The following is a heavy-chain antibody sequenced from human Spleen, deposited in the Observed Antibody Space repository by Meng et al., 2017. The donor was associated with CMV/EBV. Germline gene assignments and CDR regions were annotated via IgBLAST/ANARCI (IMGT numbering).Heavy chain of an antibody. Sequence: ASVKVSCKASGYTFTAHYFHWVRQAPGQGLEWMGWIHPHRGDTNYAQQFQGRVTLTRDTSINTGYMELTRLTSDDTAVYYCARDHNWGPDHWGQGTLVTVSS. V-gene: IGHV1-2*02. CDR3: ARDHNWGPDH. J-gene: IGHJ4*02. D-gene: IGHD1-1*01. CDR2: IHPHRGDT. CDR1: GYTFTAHY.